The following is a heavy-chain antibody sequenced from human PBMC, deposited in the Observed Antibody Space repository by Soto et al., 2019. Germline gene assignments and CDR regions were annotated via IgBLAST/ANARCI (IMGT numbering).Heavy chain of an antibody. CDR1: GGSISRYY. J-gene: IGHJ6*02. CDR3: AREYYDFWSVTFSYYGMDV. V-gene: IGHV4-59*01. CDR2: IYSSGTT. Sequence: SETLSLTCSVSGGSISRYYWTWIRQPPGRGLEWVGNIYSSGTTNYNPSLKSRVTISIDTSKNQVSLKLNAVTAADTAVYFCAREYYDFWSVTFSYYGMDVWGQGTTVTVSS. D-gene: IGHD3-3*01.